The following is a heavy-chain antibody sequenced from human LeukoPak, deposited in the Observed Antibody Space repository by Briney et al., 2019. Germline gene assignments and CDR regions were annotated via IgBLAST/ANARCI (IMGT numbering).Heavy chain of an antibody. Sequence: GGSLRLSCAASGFSFSSYAMHWVRQAPGKGLEYVSAVSNNGGNTYYANSVKGRFTISRDNSKNTLCLPMGSLRTEDMAVYYCARQYCSSTSCTFDYWGQGTLVTVSS. D-gene: IGHD2-2*01. CDR2: VSNNGGNT. CDR1: GFSFSSYA. J-gene: IGHJ4*02. CDR3: ARQYCSSTSCTFDY. V-gene: IGHV3-64*01.